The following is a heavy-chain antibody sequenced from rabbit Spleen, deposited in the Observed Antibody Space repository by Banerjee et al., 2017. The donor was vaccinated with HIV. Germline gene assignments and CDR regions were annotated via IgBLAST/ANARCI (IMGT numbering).Heavy chain of an antibody. Sequence: QEQLEESGGDLVKPEGSLTLTCTGSGFSFSSSYWICWVRQAPGKGPEWIACIYGGSNGGTYYANWAKGRFTISKPSSTTVTLQMTSLTAADTATYFCARNGGMLDYKLWGQGTLVTVS. V-gene: IGHV1S45*01. D-gene: IGHD6-1*01. CDR1: GFSFSSSYW. CDR2: IYGGSNGGT. J-gene: IGHJ4*01. CDR3: ARNGGMLDYKL.